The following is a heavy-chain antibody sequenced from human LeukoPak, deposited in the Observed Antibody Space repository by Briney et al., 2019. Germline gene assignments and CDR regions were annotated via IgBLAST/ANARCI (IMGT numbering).Heavy chain of an antibody. CDR2: ISYDGSNK. J-gene: IGHJ4*02. CDR1: GFTFSSYA. Sequence: GGSLRLSCAASGFTFSSYAMHWVRQAPGKGLEWVAVISYDGSNKYYADSVKGRFTISRDNSKNTLYLQMNSLRAEDTAVYYCARGVPSASWSGPHYSDYWGQGTLVTVSS. V-gene: IGHV3-30*04. D-gene: IGHD3-3*01. CDR3: ARGVPSASWSGPHYSDY.